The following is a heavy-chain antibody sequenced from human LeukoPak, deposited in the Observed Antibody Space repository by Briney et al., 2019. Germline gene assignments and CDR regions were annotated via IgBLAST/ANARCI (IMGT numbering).Heavy chain of an antibody. J-gene: IGHJ5*02. D-gene: IGHD6-6*01. V-gene: IGHV4-61*02. CDR2: IYTSGST. CDR1: GGSISSGSYY. Sequence: SETLSLTCTVSGGSISSGSYYWSWIRQPAGKELEWIGRIYTSGSTNYNPSLKSRVTISVDTSKNQFSLKLSSVTAADTAVYYCARDSTPIAARSTWGQGTLVTVSS. CDR3: ARDSTPIAARST.